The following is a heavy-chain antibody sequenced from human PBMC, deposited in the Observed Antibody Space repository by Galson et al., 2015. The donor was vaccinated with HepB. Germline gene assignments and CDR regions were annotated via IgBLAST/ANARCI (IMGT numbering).Heavy chain of an antibody. V-gene: IGHV3-64D*06. CDR1: GFTFSTYA. CDR3: VKDRYAYGYSDF. CDR2: INSNGGST. Sequence: SLRLSCAASGFTFSTYAMDWVRQAPGKGLQFVSTINSNGGSTYYADSVKGRFTISRDNSENTLYLQMSSLRPEDTAVYFCVKDRYAYGYSDFWGQGTLVTVSP. J-gene: IGHJ4*02. D-gene: IGHD5-18*01.